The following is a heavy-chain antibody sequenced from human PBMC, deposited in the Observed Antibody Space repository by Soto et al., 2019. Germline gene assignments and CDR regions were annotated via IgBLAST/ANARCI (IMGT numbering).Heavy chain of an antibody. Sequence: EVQLVESGGGLVQPGGSLRLSCAASGFTFSSYAMHWVRQAPGKGLEYVSAISSNGGSTYYANSVKGRFTISRDNSKNTLYLQMGSLRAEDMAVYYCARAQVGFYCCSTSCSSPGYYMDVWGKGTTVTVSS. V-gene: IGHV3-64*01. CDR2: ISSNGGST. D-gene: IGHD2-2*01. CDR3: ARAQVGFYCCSTSCSSPGYYMDV. J-gene: IGHJ6*03. CDR1: GFTFSSYA.